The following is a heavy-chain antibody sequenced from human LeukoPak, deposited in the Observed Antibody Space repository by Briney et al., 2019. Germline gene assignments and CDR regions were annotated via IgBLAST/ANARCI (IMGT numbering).Heavy chain of an antibody. D-gene: IGHD6-19*01. J-gene: IGHJ4*02. V-gene: IGHV1-69*06. CDR1: GGTFSSYA. CDR3: ARGAIAVAGTLFDY. CDR2: IIPIFGTA. Sequence: ASVKVSCKASGGTFSSYAISWVRQAPGQGLEWMGGIIPIFGTANYAQKFQGRVTITADKSTSTAYMELSSLRSEDTAVYYCARGAIAVAGTLFDYWGQGTLVTVSS.